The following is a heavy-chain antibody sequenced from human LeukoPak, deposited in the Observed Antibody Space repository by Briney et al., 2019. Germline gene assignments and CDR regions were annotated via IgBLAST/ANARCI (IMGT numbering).Heavy chain of an antibody. CDR3: ARDYGYSSSWYGADAFDI. CDR1: GGSISSSSYY. J-gene: IGHJ3*02. D-gene: IGHD6-13*01. V-gene: IGHV4-39*07. Sequence: SETLSLTCTVSGGSISSSSYYWGWIRQPPGKGLEWIGSIYYSGSTYYNPSLKSLVTISVDTSKNQFSLKLSSVPVADTAVYYCARDYGYSSSWYGADAFDIWGQGTMVTVSS. CDR2: IYYSGST.